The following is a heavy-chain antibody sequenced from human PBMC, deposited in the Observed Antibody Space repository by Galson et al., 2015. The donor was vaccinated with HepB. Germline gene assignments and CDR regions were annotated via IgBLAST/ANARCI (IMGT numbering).Heavy chain of an antibody. J-gene: IGHJ1*01. CDR3: ARSLFTGYSNFQN. V-gene: IGHV3-48*02. CDR1: GFTFTGYS. D-gene: IGHD1-26*01. Sequence: SLRLSCAASGFTFTGYSMNWVRQAPGKGLEWVSYISSSATTIYYADSVKGRFTISRDNAKNSLYLQMNSLRDEDTAVYYCARSLFTGYSNFQNWGQGTLVTVSS. CDR2: ISSSATTI.